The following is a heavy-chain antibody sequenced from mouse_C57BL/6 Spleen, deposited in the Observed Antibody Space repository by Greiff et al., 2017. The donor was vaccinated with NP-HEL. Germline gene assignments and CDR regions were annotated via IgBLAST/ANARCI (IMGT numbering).Heavy chain of an antibody. J-gene: IGHJ3*01. CDR1: GYAFTTYL. CDR2: INPGSGGT. V-gene: IGHV1-54*01. D-gene: IGHD3-2*02. Sequence: QVQLKESGAELVRPGTSVKVSCKASGYAFTTYLIEWVKQRPGQGLEWIGVINPGSGGTNYNEQFKGKATLTADKSSSTAYMQLSSLTSEDSAVYFCARVDSSGYLYWGQGTLVTVSA. CDR3: ARVDSSGYLY.